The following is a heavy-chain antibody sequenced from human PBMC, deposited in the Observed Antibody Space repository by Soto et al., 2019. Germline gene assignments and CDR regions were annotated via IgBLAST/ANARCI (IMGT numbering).Heavy chain of an antibody. CDR2: IYYSGST. D-gene: IGHD6-13*01. V-gene: IGHV4-59*01. CDR3: ARIPGIAADQFGIGFDP. J-gene: IGHJ5*02. CDR1: VGSISSYY. Sequence: QVQLQESGPGLVKPSETLSLTCTVSVGSISSYYWSWIRQPPGKGLEWIGYIYYSGSTNYNPSLNSRVTISVDTSKNQFSLKLSSVTAADPAVYYCARIPGIAADQFGIGFDPGGQGTLVTVSS.